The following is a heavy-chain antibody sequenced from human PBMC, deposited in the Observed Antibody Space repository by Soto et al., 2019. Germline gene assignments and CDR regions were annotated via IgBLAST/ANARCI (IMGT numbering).Heavy chain of an antibody. CDR3: AKARYGYTYGSFDY. V-gene: IGHV3-23*01. J-gene: IGHJ4*02. D-gene: IGHD5-18*01. CDR1: GFTFSTYA. CDR2: FSGSGGST. Sequence: VGSLRLSCAASGFTFSTYAMGWVRQAPGKGLEWVSGFSGSGGSTYYADSVKGRFTISRDNSKNTLYLQMNSLRAEDTAVYYCAKARYGYTYGSFDYWGQGTLVTVSS.